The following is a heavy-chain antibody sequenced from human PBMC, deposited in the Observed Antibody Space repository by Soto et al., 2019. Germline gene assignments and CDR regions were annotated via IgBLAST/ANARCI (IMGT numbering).Heavy chain of an antibody. J-gene: IGHJ4*02. D-gene: IGHD5-12*01. V-gene: IGHV1-18*01. Sequence: ASVKVSCKASGYTFTRYGISWVRQAPGQGLEWMGWISANNDYTNYAQKLQGRVTMTTDTSTSTAYMELRSLKSDDTAVYYCARARWRYSGYGEFDYWGQGTVVTVSS. CDR2: ISANNDYT. CDR1: GYTFTRYG. CDR3: ARARWRYSGYGEFDY.